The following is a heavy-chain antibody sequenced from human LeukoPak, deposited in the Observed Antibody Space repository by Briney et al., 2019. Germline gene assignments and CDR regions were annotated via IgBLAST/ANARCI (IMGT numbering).Heavy chain of an antibody. Sequence: PGGSLRLSCAGSGFTFINYGMIWVRQAPGKGLEWVSAISGSGGSTYYADSVKGRFTISRDNSKNTLYLQMNSLRAEDTAVYYCARVRNQANHFDYWGQGTLVTVSS. D-gene: IGHD1-14*01. CDR3: ARVRNQANHFDY. CDR1: GFTFINYG. V-gene: IGHV3-23*01. CDR2: ISGSGGST. J-gene: IGHJ4*02.